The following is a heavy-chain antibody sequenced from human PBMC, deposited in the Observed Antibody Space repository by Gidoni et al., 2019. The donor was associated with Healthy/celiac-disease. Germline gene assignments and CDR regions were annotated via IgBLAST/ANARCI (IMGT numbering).Heavy chain of an antibody. CDR3: GTQWLSLIRYSFDF. J-gene: IGHJ3*01. V-gene: IGHV4-31*03. CDR1: GGSISSGGYY. D-gene: IGHD6-19*01. Sequence: QLQLQESGPGLVKPSQTLSLTCTVSGGSISSGGYYWGWIRQPPGRGLVWIGYIYYSGSTSYYPSLQSSVTTAVVTSKNHFSLQMSTLTAADTAAYYCGTQWLSLIRYSFDFWGQGTMVTVSS. CDR2: IYYSGST.